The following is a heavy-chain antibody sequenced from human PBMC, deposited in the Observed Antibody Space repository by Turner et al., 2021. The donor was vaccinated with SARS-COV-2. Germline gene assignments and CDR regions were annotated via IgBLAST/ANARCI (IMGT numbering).Heavy chain of an antibody. CDR3: ATATVIYGDYGNYYYYYGMDV. Sequence: QVQLQESGPGLVRPSETLSLTCTVSGGSISSKSWSWIRQSPGRGLEWIGYFYKIGSIDYNPTLRSRVTISVDTSKNQLSLNLISVTAADTAVYYCATATVIYGDYGNYYYYYGMDVWGQGTTVTVSS. D-gene: IGHD4-17*01. CDR2: FYKIGSI. CDR1: GGSISSKS. J-gene: IGHJ6*02. V-gene: IGHV4-59*08.